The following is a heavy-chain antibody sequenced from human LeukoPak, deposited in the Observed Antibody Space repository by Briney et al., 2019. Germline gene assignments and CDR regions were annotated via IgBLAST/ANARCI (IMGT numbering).Heavy chain of an antibody. D-gene: IGHD2-15*01. CDR1: GGSISSSSYD. CDR2: IYYSGST. V-gene: IGHV4-39*07. Sequence: PSETLSLTCTVSGGSISSSSYDWGWIRQPPGKGLEWIGSIYYSGSTYYNPSLKSRVTISVDTSKNQFSLKLSSVTAADTAVYYCATGGCSGGSCYTYYFDYWGQGTLVTVSS. CDR3: ATGGCSGGSCYTYYFDY. J-gene: IGHJ4*02.